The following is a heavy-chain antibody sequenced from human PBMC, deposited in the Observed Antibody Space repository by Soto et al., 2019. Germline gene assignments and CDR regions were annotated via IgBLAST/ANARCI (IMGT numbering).Heavy chain of an antibody. CDR2: ISGSGGST. V-gene: IGHV3-23*01. J-gene: IGHJ4*02. Sequence: PGGSLRLSCAASGFTFSSYAMSWVRQAPGKGLEWVSAISGSGGSTYYADSVKGRFTISRDNSKNTLYLQMNSLRAEDTAVYYCAKDYADLTYCSGGSCYSEFFGYYFDYWGQGTLVTVSS. D-gene: IGHD2-15*01. CDR1: GFTFSSYA. CDR3: AKDYADLTYCSGGSCYSEFFGYYFDY.